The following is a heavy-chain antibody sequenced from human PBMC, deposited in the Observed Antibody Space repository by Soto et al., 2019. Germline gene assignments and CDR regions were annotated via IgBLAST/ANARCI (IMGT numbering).Heavy chain of an antibody. Sequence: EVQLWESGGGLVQPGGSLRISCEASGFTFSSFAMTWVRQAPGKGLEWVSAISPGTGSTYYADSVKGRFTISRDNSKNTLYLQMNTLRAEDTAVYYCAKCVTHCYLHYWGQGTLVTVSS. V-gene: IGHV3-23*01. CDR1: GFTFSSFA. J-gene: IGHJ4*02. CDR2: ISPGTGST. CDR3: AKCVTHCYLHY. D-gene: IGHD2-21*02.